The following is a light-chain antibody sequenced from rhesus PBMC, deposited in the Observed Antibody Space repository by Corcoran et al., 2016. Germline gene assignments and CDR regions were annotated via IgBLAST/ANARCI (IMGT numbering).Light chain of an antibody. V-gene: IGKV1-21*01. Sequence: DIQMTQSPSSLSASVGDRVTITCRASQGISSWLAWYKQKPGKAPKILDKKASSVQSGVPSRFSGRGSGTAFTLPIRLLQPEDFAPYSCQPSNSAPPTFGQWAKVELK. CDR3: QPSNSAPPT. J-gene: IGKJ1*01. CDR2: KAS. CDR1: QGISSW.